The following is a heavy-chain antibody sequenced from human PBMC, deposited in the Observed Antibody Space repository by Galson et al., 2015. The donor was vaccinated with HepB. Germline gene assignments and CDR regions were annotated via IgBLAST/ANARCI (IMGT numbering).Heavy chain of an antibody. V-gene: IGHV3-21*01. CDR1: GFTFSSYS. CDR3: ARKGDFWSGYSVGNWFDP. Sequence: SLRLSCAASGFTFSSYSMNWVRQAPGKGLEWVSSISSSSYIYYADSVKGRFTISRDNAKNSLYLQMNSLRAEDTAVYYCARKGDFWSGYSVGNWFDPWGQGTLVTVSS. CDR2: ISSSSYI. D-gene: IGHD3-3*01. J-gene: IGHJ5*02.